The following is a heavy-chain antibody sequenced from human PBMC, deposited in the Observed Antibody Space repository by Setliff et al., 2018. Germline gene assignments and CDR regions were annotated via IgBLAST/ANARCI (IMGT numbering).Heavy chain of an antibody. CDR3: ARRVGSVGIQLPDY. J-gene: IGHJ4*02. CDR1: GYTFTSYD. CDR2: MNPNSGNT. D-gene: IGHD5-18*01. Sequence: ASVKVSCKASGYTFTSYDINWVRQATGQGLEWMGWMNPNSGNTGYAQKFQGRVTMTRNTSISTAYMELSSLRSEDTAEYYCARRVGSVGIQLPDYWGQGTLVTVSS. V-gene: IGHV1-8*02.